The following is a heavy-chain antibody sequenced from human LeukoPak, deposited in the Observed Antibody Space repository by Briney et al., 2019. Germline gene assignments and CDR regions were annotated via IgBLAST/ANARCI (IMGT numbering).Heavy chain of an antibody. Sequence: PGRSLRLSCAASGFTFSSYAMHWVRQAPGKGLEWVSSISSSSSYIYYADSVKGRFTISRDNAKNSLYLQMNSLRAEDTAVYYCARDSGALGTYHYDSSGYYYNVWGQGTLVTVSS. CDR3: ARDSGALGTYHYDSSGYYYNV. D-gene: IGHD3-22*01. CDR2: ISSSSSYI. J-gene: IGHJ4*02. V-gene: IGHV3-21*01. CDR1: GFTFSSYA.